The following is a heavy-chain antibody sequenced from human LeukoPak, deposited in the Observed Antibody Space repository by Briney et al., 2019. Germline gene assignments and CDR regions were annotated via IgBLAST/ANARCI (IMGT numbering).Heavy chain of an antibody. CDR2: ISGSGGST. D-gene: IGHD1-1*01. V-gene: IGHV3-23*01. CDR3: AKDSRNDRANNWFDP. CDR1: GFTFSSYA. Sequence: PGGSLRLSCAASGFTFSSYAMSWVRQAPGKGLEWPSAISGSGGSTYYADSVKGRFTISRDNSKNTLYLQVNSLRAEDTAVYYCAKDSRNDRANNWFDPWGQGTLVTVSS. J-gene: IGHJ5*02.